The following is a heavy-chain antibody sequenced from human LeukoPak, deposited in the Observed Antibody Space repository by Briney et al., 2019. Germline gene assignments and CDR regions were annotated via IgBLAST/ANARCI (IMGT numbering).Heavy chain of an antibody. J-gene: IGHJ4*02. D-gene: IGHD3-10*01. CDR3: ARLVWFEDRYFDY. Sequence: SETLSLTCTVSGGSISSSSFYWGWIRQPPGKGLEWIGNIYYSGSTYYNPSLKRRVTISVDTSKNQFSLKLSSVTAADTAMYYCARLVWFEDRYFDYWGQGTLVTVSS. CDR2: IYYSGST. CDR1: GGSISSSSFY. V-gene: IGHV4-39*01.